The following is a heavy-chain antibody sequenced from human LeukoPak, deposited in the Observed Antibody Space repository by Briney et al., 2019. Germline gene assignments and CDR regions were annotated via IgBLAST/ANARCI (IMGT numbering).Heavy chain of an antibody. V-gene: IGHV4-34*01. J-gene: IGHJ4*02. CDR1: GRSFSGYY. D-gene: IGHD4-17*01. Sequence: SATLSLTCAVSGRSFSGYYWTWIRQPPGKGLEWIGEINHSGSANYSPSLSSRVTISLDMSENQFSLKLTSVTAADTAVYYCARGQGTVTTHWGQGTLVTVSS. CDR2: INHSGSA. CDR3: ARGQGTVTTH.